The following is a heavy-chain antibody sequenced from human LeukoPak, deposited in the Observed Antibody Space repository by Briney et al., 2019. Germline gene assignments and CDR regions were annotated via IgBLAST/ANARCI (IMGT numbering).Heavy chain of an antibody. CDR2: IRYDGSNK. CDR1: GFTFSSYG. J-gene: IGHJ6*03. D-gene: IGHD3-22*01. V-gene: IGHV3-30*02. CDR3: AKDFRYYDSSGYYYASPYYYYYYMDV. Sequence: GGSLRLSCAASGFTFSSYGMHWVRQAPGKGLEWVAFIRYDGSNKYYADSVKGRFTISRDNSKNTLYLQMNSLRAEDTAVYYCAKDFRYYDSSGYYYASPYYYYYYMDVWGKGITVTISS.